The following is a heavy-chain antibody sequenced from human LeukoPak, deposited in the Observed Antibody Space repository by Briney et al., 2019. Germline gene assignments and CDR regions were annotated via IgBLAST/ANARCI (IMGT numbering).Heavy chain of an antibody. CDR2: ISGSGSST. D-gene: IGHD2-2*02. CDR3: AKVSYCSSTICYRATDY. CDR1: GFTFSSYA. Sequence: GSLRLSCAASGFTFSSYAMSWVRPAPGKGREWVSAISGSGSSTYYADSVKGRFTISRDNSKNTLYLQMNSLRAEDTAVYYCAKVSYCSSTICYRATDYWGQGTLVTVSS. J-gene: IGHJ4*02. V-gene: IGHV3-23*01.